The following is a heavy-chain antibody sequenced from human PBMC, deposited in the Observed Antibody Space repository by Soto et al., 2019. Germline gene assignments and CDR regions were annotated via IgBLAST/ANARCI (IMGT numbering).Heavy chain of an antibody. D-gene: IGHD3-3*01. CDR2: MNPNSGNT. V-gene: IGHV1-8*01. CDR3: ARNYDFWSGSGYYYYGMDV. Sequence: ASVKVSCKASGYTFTSYDINWVRQATGQGLEWMGWMNPNSGNTGYAQKFQGRVTMTRNTSISTAYMELSSLRSEDTAVYYCARNYDFWSGSGYYYYGMDVWAQGNTVPVSS. CDR1: GYTFTSYD. J-gene: IGHJ6*02.